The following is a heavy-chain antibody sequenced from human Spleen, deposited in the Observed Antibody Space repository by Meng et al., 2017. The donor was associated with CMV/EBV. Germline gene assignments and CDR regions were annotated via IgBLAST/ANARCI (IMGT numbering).Heavy chain of an antibody. D-gene: IGHD3-3*01. CDR2: INPNSGGT. Sequence: ASVKVSCKASGYTFTGYYMHWVRQAPGQGLEWMGWINPNSGGTNYAQKFQGRVTMTRDTSISTAYMELSRLRSDDTAVYYCARDLDYDSPSHPYYYYYGMDVWGQGTTVTVSS. CDR1: GYTFTGYY. J-gene: IGHJ6*02. V-gene: IGHV1-2*02. CDR3: ARDLDYDSPSHPYYYYYGMDV.